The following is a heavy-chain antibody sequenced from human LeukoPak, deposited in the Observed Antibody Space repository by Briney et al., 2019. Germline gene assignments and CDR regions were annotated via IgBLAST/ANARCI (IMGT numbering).Heavy chain of an antibody. Sequence: ASVKVSCKASGYTFTSYYIHWMRQAPGQGLEWVGWINPNSGGSHYAQKFQGRVTMTRDTSINTGYMELTSLRIDDTAVYYCARGPRYGESGYNLGPYWGQGTLVTASS. CDR1: GYTFTSYY. D-gene: IGHD5-12*01. J-gene: IGHJ4*02. CDR3: ARGPRYGESGYNLGPY. V-gene: IGHV1-2*02. CDR2: INPNSGGS.